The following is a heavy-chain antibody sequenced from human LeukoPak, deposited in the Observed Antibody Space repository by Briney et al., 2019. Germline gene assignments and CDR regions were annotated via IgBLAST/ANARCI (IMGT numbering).Heavy chain of an antibody. Sequence: GGSLRLSCAASGFTFSSYGMHWVRQAPGKGLEWVAFIRYDGSNKYYADSVKGRFTISRDNSKNTLYLQMNSLRAEDTAVYYRAKAGVLTFWLWVFHFDYWGQGTLVTVSS. CDR2: IRYDGSNK. J-gene: IGHJ4*02. CDR3: AKAGVLTFWLWVFHFDY. D-gene: IGHD3-22*01. CDR1: GFTFSSYG. V-gene: IGHV3-30*02.